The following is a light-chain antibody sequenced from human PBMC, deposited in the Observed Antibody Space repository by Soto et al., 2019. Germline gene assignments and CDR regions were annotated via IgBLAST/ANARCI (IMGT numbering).Light chain of an antibody. Sequence: EILITQSPATLSVSPGERATLSCRASQSVSSNLAWYQQKPGQAPRLIIYGASTRATGIPARFSGSGSGTEFTLTISSLQSEDFAFYYCQQYNNWHPFTFGQGTRLEIK. CDR1: QSVSSN. J-gene: IGKJ5*01. CDR2: GAS. CDR3: QQYNNWHPFT. V-gene: IGKV3-15*01.